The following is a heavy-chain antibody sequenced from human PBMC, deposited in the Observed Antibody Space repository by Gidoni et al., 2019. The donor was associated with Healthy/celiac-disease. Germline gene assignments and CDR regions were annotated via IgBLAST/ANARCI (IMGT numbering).Heavy chain of an antibody. D-gene: IGHD3-22*01. CDR2: IYYSGST. J-gene: IGHJ4*02. Sequence: QLQLQESGPGLVKPSETTSTTCTVSGGSISSSSYYWGWIRQPPGKGLEWIGSIYYSGSTSYNPSLKSRVTISVDTSKNQFSLKLSSVTAADTAVYYCASSSITMIVVVSPNWGQGTLVTVSS. CDR1: GGSISSSSYY. CDR3: ASSSITMIVVVSPN. V-gene: IGHV4-39*05.